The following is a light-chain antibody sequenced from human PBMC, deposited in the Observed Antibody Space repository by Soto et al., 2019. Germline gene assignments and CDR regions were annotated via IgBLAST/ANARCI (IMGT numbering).Light chain of an antibody. CDR3: QQYNSYLYT. Sequence: DIQMTQSPSTLSASVGDRVTITCRASQSISSWLAWYQQKPGKAPTRLIYDASSLESGVPSRFSGSGSGTEFTLTISSLQPDDFATYYCQQYNSYLYTFGQGTKLEIK. V-gene: IGKV1-5*01. CDR2: DAS. CDR1: QSISSW. J-gene: IGKJ2*01.